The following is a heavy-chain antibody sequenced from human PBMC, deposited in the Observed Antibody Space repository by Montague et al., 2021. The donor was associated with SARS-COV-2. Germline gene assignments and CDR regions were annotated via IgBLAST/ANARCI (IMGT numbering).Heavy chain of an antibody. D-gene: IGHD3-9*01. CDR1: GGSIRNYY. Sequence: SETLSLTCTVSGGSIRNYYWTWIRQSPGKGLEWIGFIYYSRSTNSNPSLESRVTISVDTSKNQFSLNLTSVTAAATAVYYCARGEILTANSVYIYHGMDVWGQGTTVTVSS. J-gene: IGHJ6*02. CDR2: IYYSRST. CDR3: ARGEILTANSVYIYHGMDV. V-gene: IGHV4-59*01.